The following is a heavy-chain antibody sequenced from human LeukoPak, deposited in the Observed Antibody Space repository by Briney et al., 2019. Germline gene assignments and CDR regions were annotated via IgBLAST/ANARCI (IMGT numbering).Heavy chain of an antibody. CDR1: GFTFSSYA. D-gene: IGHD6-13*01. Sequence: GRSLRLSCAASGFTFSSYAMHWVRQAPGKGLEWVAVISYDGSNKYYAGSVKGRFTISRDNSKNTLYLQMNSLRAEDTAVYYCASNIAAAGDYWGQGTLVTVSS. CDR3: ASNIAAAGDY. J-gene: IGHJ4*02. CDR2: ISYDGSNK. V-gene: IGHV3-30-3*01.